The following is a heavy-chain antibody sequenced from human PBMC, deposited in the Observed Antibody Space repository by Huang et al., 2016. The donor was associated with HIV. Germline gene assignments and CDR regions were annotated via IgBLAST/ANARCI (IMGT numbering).Heavy chain of an antibody. Sequence: QVHLVQSGAEVKKPGSSVKVSCKASGDSFTSLPINWVRQAPGQGLVWMGGCVRMLGSATDAQKFRGRVTISADESTSTSYMERSRLRSDDTAMYYCATSTPMLGESGGWSGKVVITENVPYVDWGQGTLVTVSS. CDR1: GDSFTSLP. V-gene: IGHV1-69*01. CDR3: ATSTPMLGESGGWSGKVVITENVPYVD. D-gene: IGHD3-22*01. J-gene: IGHJ4*02. CDR2: CVRMLGSA.